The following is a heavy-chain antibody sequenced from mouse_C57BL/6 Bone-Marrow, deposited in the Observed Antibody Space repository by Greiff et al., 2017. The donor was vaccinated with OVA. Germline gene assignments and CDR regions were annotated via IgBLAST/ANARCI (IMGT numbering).Heavy chain of an antibody. V-gene: IGHV14-4*01. J-gene: IGHJ2*01. CDR2: IDPENGDT. Sequence: VQLQQSGAELVRPGASVKLSCTASGFNIKDDDMHWVKERPEQGLEWIGWIDPENGDTEYASKFQGKATITADTSSKTVYLHLSSLTSEDTAVYYCTTCRYWGQGTTLTVSS. CDR1: GFNIKDDD. CDR3: TTCRY.